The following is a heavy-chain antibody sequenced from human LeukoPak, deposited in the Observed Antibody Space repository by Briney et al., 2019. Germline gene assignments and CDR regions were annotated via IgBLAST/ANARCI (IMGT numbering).Heavy chain of an antibody. CDR3: ARDGRSSSWYDLFDY. CDR2: ISSSSSYI. J-gene: IGHJ4*02. CDR1: GFTFSSYS. D-gene: IGHD6-13*01. V-gene: IGHV3-21*01. Sequence: PGGSLRLSCAASGFTFSSYSMNWVRQAPGKGLEWVSSISSSSSYIYYADSVKGRFTISRDNAKNSLYLQMNSLRAEDTAVYYCARDGRSSSWYDLFDYWGRGTLVTVSS.